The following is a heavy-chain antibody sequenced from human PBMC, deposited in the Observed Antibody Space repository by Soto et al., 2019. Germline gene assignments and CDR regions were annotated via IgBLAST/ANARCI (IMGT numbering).Heavy chain of an antibody. D-gene: IGHD1-26*01. CDR2: IYYSGST. CDR3: ARELSEGYYHRYSFDY. Sequence: QLQLQESGPGLVKPSETLSLTCTVSGGSISSSSYYWGWIRQPPGKGLEWIGSIYYSGSTYYNPSLKRRVTISVETSKNQFSLKLGSVTAADTAVYYCARELSEGYYHRYSFDYWGQGTLVTVSS. CDR1: GGSISSSSYY. J-gene: IGHJ4*02. V-gene: IGHV4-39*01.